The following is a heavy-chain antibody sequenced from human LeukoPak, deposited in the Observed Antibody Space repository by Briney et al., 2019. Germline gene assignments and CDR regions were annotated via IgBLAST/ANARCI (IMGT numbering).Heavy chain of an antibody. Sequence: GGSLRLSCAASGFTFSSYGMNWVRQAPGKGLEWVSYISSSSNAIYYADSVKGRFTISRDNAKNSLYLQMNSLRAEDTAVCYCARSTTVTTGRDYWGQGTLVTVSS. J-gene: IGHJ4*02. CDR3: ARSTTVTTGRDY. V-gene: IGHV3-48*01. D-gene: IGHD4-17*01. CDR1: GFTFSSYG. CDR2: ISSSSNAI.